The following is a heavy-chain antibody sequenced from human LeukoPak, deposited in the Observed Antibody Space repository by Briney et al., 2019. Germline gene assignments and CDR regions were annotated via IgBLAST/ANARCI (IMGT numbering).Heavy chain of an antibody. CDR3: ARGSSWYILAPSYNWFDP. CDR1: GGSISSYY. CDR2: INHSGST. J-gene: IGHJ5*02. D-gene: IGHD6-13*01. Sequence: SETLSLTCTVSGGSISSYYWSWIRQPPGKGLEWIGEINHSGSTNYNPSLKSRVTISVDTSKNQFSLKLSSVTAADTAVYYCARGSSWYILAPSYNWFDPWGQGTLVTVSS. V-gene: IGHV4-34*01.